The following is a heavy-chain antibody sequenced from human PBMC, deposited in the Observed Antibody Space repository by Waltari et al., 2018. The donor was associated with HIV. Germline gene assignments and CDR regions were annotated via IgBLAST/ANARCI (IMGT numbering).Heavy chain of an antibody. V-gene: IGHV3-11*01. CDR2: IRSSVSTI. Sequence: QVQLVESGGGLVKPGGSLRLSCAASGFTFSDYYMSWIRQAPGNGCCWVSFIRSSVSTISYADSVKGRCTISRDNAKNSLYLQMNSLSAEDTAVYYCAGVNKGTYDFWIGGGDGFWGQGTLVTVSS. D-gene: IGHD3-3*01. CDR1: GFTFSDYY. J-gene: IGHJ4*02. CDR3: AGVNKGTYDFWIGGGDGF.